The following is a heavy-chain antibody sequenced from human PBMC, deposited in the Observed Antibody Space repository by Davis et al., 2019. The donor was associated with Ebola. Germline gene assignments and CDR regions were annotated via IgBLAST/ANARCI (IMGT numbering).Heavy chain of an antibody. CDR1: GYTFTNYG. V-gene: IGHV1-18*04. CDR3: ARDYEW. D-gene: IGHD2-8*01. Sequence: AASVKVSCKASGYTFTNYGVSWVRQAPGQGLEWMGWISGYTGDTKYTQEFQGRVTMTTDTSTNTAYMELRSLRSDDTAVYYCARDYEWWGQGTLVTVSS. J-gene: IGHJ4*02. CDR2: ISGYTGDT.